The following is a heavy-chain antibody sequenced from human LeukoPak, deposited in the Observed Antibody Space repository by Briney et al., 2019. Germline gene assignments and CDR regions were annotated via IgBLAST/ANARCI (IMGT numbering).Heavy chain of an antibody. Sequence: GGSLRLSCAASGFTFSSFAMNWVRKSPGKVLKWVSTFTASGSTTYHAESSKGRFTIDRDDSKNTLYLQLNSLTADDTDVYHCAKDAVAPGSGGDYFDYWAKGTLVTVSS. D-gene: IGHD3-10*01. CDR2: FTASGSTT. J-gene: IGHJ4*02. CDR3: AKDAVAPGSGGDYFDY. CDR1: GFTFSSFA. V-gene: IGHV3-23*01.